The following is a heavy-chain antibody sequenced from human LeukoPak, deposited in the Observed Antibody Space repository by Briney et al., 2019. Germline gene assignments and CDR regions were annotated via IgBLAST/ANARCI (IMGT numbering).Heavy chain of an antibody. V-gene: IGHV3-21*01. Sequence: PGGSLRLSCAAPGLIFSSYTMNWVGQPPGKGLEWVSSISSTSTYIYYADSVKGRFTISRDNAKKSLYLQMNSLRADDTAVYYCTRDEDEELVRDYWGQGTLVTVSS. CDR1: GLIFSSYT. CDR2: ISSTSTYI. J-gene: IGHJ4*02. D-gene: IGHD6-13*01. CDR3: TRDEDEELVRDY.